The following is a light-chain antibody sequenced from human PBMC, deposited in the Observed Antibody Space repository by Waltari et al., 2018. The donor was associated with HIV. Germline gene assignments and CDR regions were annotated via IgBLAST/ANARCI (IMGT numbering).Light chain of an antibody. CDR1: SDDIGGSNL. Sequence: QSALTQPASVSGPPGQSITISCTGTSDDIGGSNLVSWYQHHPGKAPRLLIFDVDKRPSGISDRFSGSKSGYTASLTISGLRTEDEADYFCCSKSTIYFGVLFGGGTTLTVL. CDR2: DVD. J-gene: IGLJ2*01. V-gene: IGLV2-23*02. CDR3: CSKSTIYFGVL.